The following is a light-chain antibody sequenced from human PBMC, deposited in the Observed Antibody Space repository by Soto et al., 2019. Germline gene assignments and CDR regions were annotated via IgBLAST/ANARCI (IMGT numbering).Light chain of an antibody. CDR3: CSYAGRSTLV. J-gene: IGLJ3*02. CDR2: EVS. V-gene: IGLV2-23*02. Sequence: QSALTQPASVSGSPGQSITISCTGTSSDVGSYNLVSWYQQHPGKAPKVMIYEVSQRPSGVSKRFSGSKSGNTASLTISGLQAEDEADYYCCSYAGRSTLVFGGATKLTVL. CDR1: SSDVGSYNL.